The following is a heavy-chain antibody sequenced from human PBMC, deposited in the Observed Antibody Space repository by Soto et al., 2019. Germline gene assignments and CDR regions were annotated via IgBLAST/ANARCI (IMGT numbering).Heavy chain of an antibody. CDR2: IYYSGST. CDR3: ARSPNYYYYGFDV. CDR1: GGSVSSGDYF. Sequence: SETLPLTCTVSGGSVSSGDYFWSWLRQSPGKRLEWIAYIYYSGSTNYNPSLKSRATISVDTSKSQVSLTLTSMTAADAALYYCARSPNYYYYGFDVWGQGTAVTVSS. J-gene: IGHJ6*02. D-gene: IGHD3-10*01. V-gene: IGHV4-61*08.